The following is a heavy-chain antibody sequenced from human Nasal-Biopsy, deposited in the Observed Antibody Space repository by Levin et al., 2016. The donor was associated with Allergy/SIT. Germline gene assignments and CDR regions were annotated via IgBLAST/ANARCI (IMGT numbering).Heavy chain of an antibody. CDR1: GFTFSRYW. CDR2: INTDGSST. CDR3: ATEYFDWLSPEAFDI. V-gene: IGHV3-74*01. J-gene: IGHJ3*02. D-gene: IGHD3-9*01. Sequence: GESLKISCAASGFTFSRYWMHWVRQAPGKGLVWVSRINTDGSSTSYADSVKGRFTISRDNAENTLYLQMNSLRVEDTAVYYCATEYFDWLSPEAFDIWGQGTMVTVSS.